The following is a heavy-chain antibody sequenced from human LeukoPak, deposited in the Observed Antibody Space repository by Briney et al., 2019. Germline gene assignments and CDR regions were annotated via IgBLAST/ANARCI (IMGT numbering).Heavy chain of an antibody. D-gene: IGHD1-1*01. CDR2: ISAQNRRT. J-gene: IGHJ4*02. V-gene: IGHV1-18*01. CDR1: GYTLSRYG. Sequence: ASVKVSCKASGYTLSRYGIAWVRQAPGQGVEGMGWISAQNRRTNYAQKFQGRLTMTTDTSTSTAHIELRGLRSDDTAVYYCARVGTSWGFDYWGQGTLVTVSS. CDR3: ARVGTSWGFDY.